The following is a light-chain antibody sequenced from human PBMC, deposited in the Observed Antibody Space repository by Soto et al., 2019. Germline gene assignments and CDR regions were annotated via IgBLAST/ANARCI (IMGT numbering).Light chain of an antibody. CDR1: SSDVGGYNY. Sequence: QSALTQPPSASGSPGQSVTISCTGTSSDVGGYNYVSWYQQHPGKVPKLIIYEVNKRPSGVPDRFSGSKSGNTASLIVAGLQAEDEADYYCTSYAGGNNVFGTGTQLTV. CDR2: EVN. CDR3: TSYAGGNNV. V-gene: IGLV2-8*01. J-gene: IGLJ1*01.